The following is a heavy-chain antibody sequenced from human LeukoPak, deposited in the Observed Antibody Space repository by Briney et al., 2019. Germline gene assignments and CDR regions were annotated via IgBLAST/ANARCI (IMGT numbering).Heavy chain of an antibody. V-gene: IGHV3-30*04. CDR3: ASMTAAVVFDY. J-gene: IGHJ4*02. CDR2: IADDGKDK. CDR1: GFTFSTYP. D-gene: IGHD6-13*01. Sequence: GGPLRLSCAASGFTFSTYPMHWVRQAPGKGLEWVAVIADDGKDKHYVESVKGRFTISRDNSKNTLYLQMNSLRAEDTAVYYCASMTAAVVFDYWGQGTLVTVSS.